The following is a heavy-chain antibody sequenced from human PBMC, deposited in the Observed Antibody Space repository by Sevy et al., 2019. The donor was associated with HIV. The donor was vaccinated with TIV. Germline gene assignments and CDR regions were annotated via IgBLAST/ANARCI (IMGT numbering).Heavy chain of an antibody. CDR2: MNPNSGNT. J-gene: IGHJ4*02. CDR1: GYTFTSYD. CDR3: ARVGGSSGWYQYYFDY. D-gene: IGHD6-19*01. V-gene: IGHV1-8*01. Sequence: ASVKVSCKASGYTFTSYDINWVRQATGQGLEWMGWMNPNSGNTGYAQKFQGRVTMTRNNSISTAYMELSSLRSEDTAVYYCARVGGSSGWYQYYFDYWGQGTLVTVSS.